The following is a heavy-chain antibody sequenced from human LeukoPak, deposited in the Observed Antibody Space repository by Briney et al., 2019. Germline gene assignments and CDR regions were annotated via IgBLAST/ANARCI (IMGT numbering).Heavy chain of an antibody. CDR1: GGSISSGGYY. CDR2: IYYSGST. Sequence: SQTLSLTCTVSGGSISSGGYYWSWIRQHPGKGLEWIGYIYYSGSTYYNPSLKSRVTISVDTSKNQLSLKLSSVTAADTAVYYCARVRTSRYYDSSGYYSHYYYYGMDVWGQGTTVTVSS. D-gene: IGHD3-22*01. J-gene: IGHJ6*02. CDR3: ARVRTSRYYDSSGYYSHYYYYGMDV. V-gene: IGHV4-31*03.